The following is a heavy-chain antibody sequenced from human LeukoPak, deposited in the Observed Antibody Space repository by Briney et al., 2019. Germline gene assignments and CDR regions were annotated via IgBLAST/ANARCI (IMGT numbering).Heavy chain of an antibody. CDR3: ARARIYYDSSGYLGFKSNVPDY. Sequence: ASVKVSCKASGYTFTSYGISWVRQAPGQGLEWMGWISAYNGKTNYAQKLQGRVTITRDTSASTAYMELSSLRSEDMAVYFCARARIYYDSSGYLGFKSNVPDYWGQGTLVTVSS. CDR2: ISAYNGKT. CDR1: GYTFTSYG. D-gene: IGHD3-22*01. J-gene: IGHJ4*02. V-gene: IGHV1-18*03.